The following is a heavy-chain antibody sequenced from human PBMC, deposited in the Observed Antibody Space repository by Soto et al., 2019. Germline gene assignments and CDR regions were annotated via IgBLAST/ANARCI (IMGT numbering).Heavy chain of an antibody. D-gene: IGHD2-8*01. CDR1: GYRFTTYW. J-gene: IGHJ4*02. Sequence: GESLKISCKGSGYRFTTYWIGWVRQMPGKGLEWMGLIYPGDSNTRFSPSFQGQVTISVDMSISTAYLQWSSLRVSDTAMYYCARQAYQYDTNSLGYRGQGTLVTASS. CDR2: IYPGDSNT. CDR3: ARQAYQYDTNSLGY. V-gene: IGHV5-51*01.